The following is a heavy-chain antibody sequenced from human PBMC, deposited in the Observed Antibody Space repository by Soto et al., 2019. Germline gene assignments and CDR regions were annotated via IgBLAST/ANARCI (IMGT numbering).Heavy chain of an antibody. CDR3: ARDRYYDSSGQSNAFDI. CDR2: IYYSGST. J-gene: IGHJ3*02. CDR1: GGSISSGDYY. Sequence: PSETLSLTXTVSGGSISSGDYYWSWIRQPPGKGLEWIGYIYYSGSTYYNPSLKSRVTISVDTSKNQFSLKLSSVTAADTAVYYCARDRYYDSSGQSNAFDIWGQGTMVTV. V-gene: IGHV4-30-4*01. D-gene: IGHD3-22*01.